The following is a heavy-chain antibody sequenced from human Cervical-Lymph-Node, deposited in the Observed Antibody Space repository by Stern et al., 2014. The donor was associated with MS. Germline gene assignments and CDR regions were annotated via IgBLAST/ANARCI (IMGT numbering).Heavy chain of an antibody. CDR1: GFSLSTTGVG. CDR2: LYWDDDK. Sequence: ESGATVVNPTETLTLTCAFSGFSLSTTGVGLGRLPQPQGQDWEWLVILYWDDDKCDSPSLKSRLTITKDASKSQVDLTLTNVDPVDTATYYCAHSPPSDDDAFDIWGQGTMVTISS. J-gene: IGHJ3*02. D-gene: IGHD2-21*02. CDR3: AHSPPSDDDAFDI. V-gene: IGHV2-5*02.